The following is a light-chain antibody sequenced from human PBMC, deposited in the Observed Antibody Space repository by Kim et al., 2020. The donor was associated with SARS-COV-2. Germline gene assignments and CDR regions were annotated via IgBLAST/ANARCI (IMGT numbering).Light chain of an antibody. V-gene: IGKV3D-7*01. J-gene: IGKJ3*01. Sequence: GERVTRSGRASQSGSSSYLTWYPQKPGQAPRLLIYGASTRATGIPARFSGSGSGTDFTLTISSLQPEDFAVYYCKQDYFTFGPGTKVDIK. CDR2: GAS. CDR3: KQDYFT. CDR1: QSGSSSY.